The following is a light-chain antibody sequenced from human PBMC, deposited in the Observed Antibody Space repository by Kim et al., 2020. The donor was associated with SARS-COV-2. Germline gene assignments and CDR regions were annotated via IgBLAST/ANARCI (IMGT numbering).Light chain of an antibody. CDR3: QQYNNWPLT. CDR2: GAS. J-gene: IGKJ4*01. V-gene: IGKV3-15*01. Sequence: EIVMTQSPATLSFSPGERAPLSCRARQSVSSNLAWYQQKPGQAPRLLIYGASTRATGIPARFSGSGSGTEFTLTISSLQSEDFAVYYCQQYNNWPLTFGGGTKVDIK. CDR1: QSVSSN.